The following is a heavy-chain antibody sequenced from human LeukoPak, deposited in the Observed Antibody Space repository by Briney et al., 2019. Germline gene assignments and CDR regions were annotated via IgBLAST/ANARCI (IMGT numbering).Heavy chain of an antibody. CDR3: AKEASSSWHQLDS. CDR2: FTATPST. J-gene: IGHJ4*02. V-gene: IGHV3-23*01. Sequence: PGGSLRLSCAASGFTFSSSGMSWVRQAPGKGLEWVSTFTATPSTYYADSVKGRFTISRDNSKSTLYLQMNSLRADDTAVYYCAKEASSSWHQLDSWGPGSLVTVSS. CDR1: GFTFSSSG. D-gene: IGHD6-13*01.